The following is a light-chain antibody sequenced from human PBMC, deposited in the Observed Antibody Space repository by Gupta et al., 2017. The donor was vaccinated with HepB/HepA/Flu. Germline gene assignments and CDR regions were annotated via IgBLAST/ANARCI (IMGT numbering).Light chain of an antibody. V-gene: IGLV1-40*01. CDR3: QAYDNSSAWV. CDR1: SSNSGARYV. J-gene: IGLJ3*02. Sequence: QSVLTPPPSVSGAPGQRVTISCTGGSSNSGARYVVHWDQHPTATPHKLLVYDNNKRPAGVPVRFSGSKAGTAASLAITGLQAEDDADYYCQAYDNSSAWVFGGGTNLTVL. CDR2: DNN.